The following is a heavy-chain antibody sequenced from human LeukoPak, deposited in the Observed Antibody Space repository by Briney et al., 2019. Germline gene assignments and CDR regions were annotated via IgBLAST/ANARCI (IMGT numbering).Heavy chain of an antibody. Sequence: ASVKVSCKAFGYSFTDYFMHWVRQAPGQGLEWMGWISPDTGGTNYAQKFQGRVTMTRDTSISTAYMELSRLRSDDTAVYYCARNGQQLVGWFDPWGQGTLVTVSS. CDR1: GYSFTDYF. CDR3: ARNGQQLVGWFDP. V-gene: IGHV1-2*02. J-gene: IGHJ5*02. D-gene: IGHD6-13*01. CDR2: ISPDTGGT.